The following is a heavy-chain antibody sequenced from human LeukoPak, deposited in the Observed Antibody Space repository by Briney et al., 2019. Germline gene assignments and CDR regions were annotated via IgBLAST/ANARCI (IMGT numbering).Heavy chain of an antibody. V-gene: IGHV4-59*01. CDR2: IYYSGST. CDR3: ARDRPDGITGTRGPYGMDV. D-gene: IGHD1-20*01. CDR1: GGSISSYY. J-gene: IGHJ6*04. Sequence: PSETLSLTCTVSGGSISSYYWSWIRQPPGKGLEWIRYIYYSGSTNYNPSLKSRVTISVDTSKNQFSLKLSSVTAADTAVYYCARDRPDGITGTRGPYGMDVWGKGTTVTVSS.